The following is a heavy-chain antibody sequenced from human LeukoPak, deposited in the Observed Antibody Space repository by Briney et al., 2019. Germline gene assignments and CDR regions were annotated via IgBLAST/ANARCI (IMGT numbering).Heavy chain of an antibody. J-gene: IGHJ4*02. Sequence: GGSLRLSCAASGFTFSSYEMNWVRQAPGKGLEWVSYISSSGSTIYYADSVKGRFTISRDNAKNSLYLQMNSLGAEDTAVYYCARVYCSSGSCYSFDNWGQGTLVTVSS. D-gene: IGHD2-15*01. CDR3: ARVYCSSGSCYSFDN. CDR2: ISSSGSTI. V-gene: IGHV3-48*03. CDR1: GFTFSSYE.